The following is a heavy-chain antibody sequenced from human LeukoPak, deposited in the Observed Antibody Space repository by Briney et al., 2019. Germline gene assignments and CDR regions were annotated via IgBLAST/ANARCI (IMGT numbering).Heavy chain of an antibody. D-gene: IGHD3-9*01. CDR1: GFTFSSYW. Sequence: GGSLRLSCAASGFTFSSYWMSWVRQAPGKGLEWVANIKQDGSEKTYVDSVKGRFTISRDNAKNSLYLQMNSLRAEGTAVYYRARDRWAILTGSENYYFYGMDVWGQGTTVTVSS. J-gene: IGHJ6*02. V-gene: IGHV3-7*01. CDR2: IKQDGSEK. CDR3: ARDRWAILTGSENYYFYGMDV.